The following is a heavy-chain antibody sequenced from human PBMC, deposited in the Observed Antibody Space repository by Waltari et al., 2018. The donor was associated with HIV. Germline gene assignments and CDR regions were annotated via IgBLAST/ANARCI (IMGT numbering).Heavy chain of an antibody. CDR1: GFTFSSYG. V-gene: IGHV3-30*18. CDR3: AKDPYYYDSSGYADYFDY. Sequence: QAELVESGGGVVQPGRSLRLSCAASGFTFSSYGMHWVRQAPGKGLEWVAVISYDGSNKYYADSVKGRFTISRDNSKNTLYLQMNSLRAEDTAVYYCAKDPYYYDSSGYADYFDYWGQGTLVTVSS. D-gene: IGHD3-22*01. J-gene: IGHJ4*02. CDR2: ISYDGSNK.